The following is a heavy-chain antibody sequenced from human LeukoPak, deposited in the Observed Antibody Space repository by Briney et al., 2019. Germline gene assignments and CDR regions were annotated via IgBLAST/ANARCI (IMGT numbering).Heavy chain of an antibody. CDR2: INPNSGGT. Sequence: ASVKVSCKASGYTFTGYYMHWVRQAPGQGLEWMGRINPNSGGTNYAQKFQGRVTMTRDTSISTAYMELSRLRSDDMAVYYCARCRSEVVTELDYWGQGTLVTVSS. V-gene: IGHV1-2*06. J-gene: IGHJ4*02. D-gene: IGHD2-21*02. CDR1: GYTFTGYY. CDR3: ARCRSEVVTELDY.